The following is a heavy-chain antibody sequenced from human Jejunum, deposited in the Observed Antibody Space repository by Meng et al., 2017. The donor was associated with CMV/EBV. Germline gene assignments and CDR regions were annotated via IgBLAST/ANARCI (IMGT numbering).Heavy chain of an antibody. J-gene: IGHJ4*02. V-gene: IGHV3-23*01. Sequence: IRCAMNGVRQDPGKGLEWVAVISGTPGSTYYADSVKGRFTVSRDNAKNTLYLQMNSLRAEDTAVYYCTRDAGRRDGYNYLGYFDSWGQGTPVTVSS. CDR2: ISGTPGST. D-gene: IGHD5-24*01. CDR1: IRCA. CDR3: TRDAGRRDGYNYLGYFDS.